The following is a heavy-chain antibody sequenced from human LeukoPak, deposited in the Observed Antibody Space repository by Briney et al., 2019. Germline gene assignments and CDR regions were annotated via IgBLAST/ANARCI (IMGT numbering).Heavy chain of an antibody. J-gene: IGHJ4*02. CDR2: ISYVGSNK. Sequence: GGSLRLSCAASGFTFSSYAIHCVRPAPGKRVKWVAVISYVGSNKYYTDAVKGRFTISRDNSKNTLYLQMNSLRAEDTAVYYCAKSSSYYDSRGYYSPDYFDYWGQGTLVTVSS. V-gene: IGHV3-30*18. CDR3: AKSSSYYDSRGYYSPDYFDY. CDR1: GFTFSSYA. D-gene: IGHD3-22*01.